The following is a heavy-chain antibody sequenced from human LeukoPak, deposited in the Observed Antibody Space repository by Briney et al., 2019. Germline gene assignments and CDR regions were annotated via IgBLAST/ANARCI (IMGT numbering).Heavy chain of an antibody. Sequence: PGRSLRLSCAASGFTFSSYGMHWVRQAPGKGLGWVAVISYDGSNKYYADSVKGRFTISRDNSKNTLYLQMNSLRAEDTAVYYCAREGPRGNSQFDYWGQGTLVTVSS. CDR1: GFTFSSYG. D-gene: IGHD2/OR15-2a*01. V-gene: IGHV3-30*03. CDR2: ISYDGSNK. CDR3: AREGPRGNSQFDY. J-gene: IGHJ4*02.